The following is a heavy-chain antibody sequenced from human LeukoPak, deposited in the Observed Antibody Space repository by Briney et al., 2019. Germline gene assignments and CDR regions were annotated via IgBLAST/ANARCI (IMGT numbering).Heavy chain of an antibody. CDR3: ARGTSIAAPRVY. V-gene: IGHV3-30-3*01. Sequence: PGGSLRLSCAASGFTFSSYAVHWVRQAPGQGLEWVAFISYDGSNKYYADSVKGRFTISRDNSKNTLYLQMNSLRAEDTAVYYCARGTSIAAPRVYWGQGTLVTVSS. D-gene: IGHD6-6*01. CDR1: GFTFSSYA. CDR2: ISYDGSNK. J-gene: IGHJ4*02.